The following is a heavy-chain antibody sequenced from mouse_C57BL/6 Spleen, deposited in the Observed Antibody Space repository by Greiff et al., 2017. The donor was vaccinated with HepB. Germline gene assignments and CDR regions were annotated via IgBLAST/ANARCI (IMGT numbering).Heavy chain of an antibody. J-gene: IGHJ2*01. Sequence: ESGPGLVKPSQSLSLTCSVTGYSIPSGYYWNWLRQFPGNKLEWMGYISYDGSNNYNPSLKNRISITRDTSKNQFFLKLNSVTTEDTATYYCGCAGDYYGSSFDYWGQGTTLTVSS. CDR1: GYSIPSGYY. V-gene: IGHV3-6*01. D-gene: IGHD1-1*01. CDR3: GCAGDYYGSSFDY. CDR2: ISYDGSN.